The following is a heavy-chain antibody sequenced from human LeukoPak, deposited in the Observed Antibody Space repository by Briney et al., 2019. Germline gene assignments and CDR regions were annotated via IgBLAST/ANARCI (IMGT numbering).Heavy chain of an antibody. Sequence: SQTLSLTCTVSGGSISSGGYYWSWIRQHPGKGLEWIGYIYYSGSTYYNPSLKSRVTISVDTSKNQFSLKLSSVTAADTAVYYCARDMREVIVSVYYYYGMDVWGQGTTVTVSS. CDR3: ARDMREVIVSVYYYYGMDV. V-gene: IGHV4-31*03. CDR2: IYYSGST. D-gene: IGHD3-16*02. CDR1: GGSISSGGYY. J-gene: IGHJ6*02.